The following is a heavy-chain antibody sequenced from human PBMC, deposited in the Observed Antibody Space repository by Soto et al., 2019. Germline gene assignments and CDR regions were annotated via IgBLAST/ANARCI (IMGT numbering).Heavy chain of an antibody. Sequence: TLSLTCTVSGGSISSGGYYWSWIRQHPGKGLEWIGYIYYSGSTYYNPSLKSRVTISVDTSKNQFSLKLSSVTAADTAVYYCARVDVSGSSRYYRDVLSVSGRRSTVIVSS. V-gene: IGHV4-31*03. CDR1: GGSISSGGYY. CDR2: IYYSGST. J-gene: IGHJ6*02. D-gene: IGHD3-10*01. CDR3: ARVDVSGSSRYYRDVLSV.